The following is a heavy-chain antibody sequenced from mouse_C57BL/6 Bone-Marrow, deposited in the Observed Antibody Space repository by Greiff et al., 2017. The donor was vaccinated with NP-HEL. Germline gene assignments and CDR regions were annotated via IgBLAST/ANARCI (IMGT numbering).Heavy chain of an antibody. Sequence: QVQLQQPGAELVRPGTSVKLSCKASGYTFTSYWMHWVKQRPGQGLEWIGVIDPSDSYTNYNQKFKGKATLTVDTSSSTAYLQLSSLTSEDSAVYYCARKGWYYFDYWGQGTTLTVSS. CDR2: IDPSDSYT. J-gene: IGHJ2*01. CDR3: ARKGWYYFDY. V-gene: IGHV1-59*01. D-gene: IGHD2-3*01. CDR1: GYTFTSYW.